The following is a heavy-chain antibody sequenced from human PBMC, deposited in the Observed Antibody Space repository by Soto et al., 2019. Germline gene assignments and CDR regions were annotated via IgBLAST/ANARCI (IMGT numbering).Heavy chain of an antibody. CDR1: GYTFSAYY. CDR3: AKIATAGAFDP. CDR2: INPNSGDT. Sequence: ASVKVSCKASGYTFSAYYMHWVRQAPGQGLEWMGWINPNSGDTNYAQKFQGRVTMTRDTSISTAYMELSRLRSDDTAMYYCAKIATAGAFDPPGQAPLLTLSS. J-gene: IGHJ5*02. D-gene: IGHD6-13*01. V-gene: IGHV1-2*02.